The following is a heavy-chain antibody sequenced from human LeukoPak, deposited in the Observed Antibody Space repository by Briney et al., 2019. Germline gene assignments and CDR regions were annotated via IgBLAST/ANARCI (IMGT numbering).Heavy chain of an antibody. CDR1: GFTFSSYS. J-gene: IGHJ5*02. CDR2: ISSSSSTI. Sequence: PGGSLRLSCAASGFTFSSYSMNWVRQAPGKGLEWVSNISSSSSTIYYAHSVKGRFTISRDNSKNTLYLQMNSLRAEDTAVYYCARDLGSYGAMITMVRGVIANWFDPWGQGTLVTVSS. CDR3: ARDLGSYGAMITMVRGVIANWFDP. V-gene: IGHV3-48*01. D-gene: IGHD3-10*01.